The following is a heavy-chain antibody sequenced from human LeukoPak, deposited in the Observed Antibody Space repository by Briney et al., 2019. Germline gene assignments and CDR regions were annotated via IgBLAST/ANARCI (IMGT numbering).Heavy chain of an antibody. CDR1: LGITTDY. CDR2: IYNTGTT. Sequence: SETLSLTRTFSLGITTDYWFWVRQSPGKGLEWVGYIYNTGTTNYNPSLKSRATLSVDTSKSQFSLKLSSVTAADPAIYYCAGGGYCGVSSCFAPLLDWWGQGSPVTVSS. D-gene: IGHD2-15*01. V-gene: IGHV4-59*01. CDR3: AGGGYCGVSSCFAPLLDW. J-gene: IGHJ4*02.